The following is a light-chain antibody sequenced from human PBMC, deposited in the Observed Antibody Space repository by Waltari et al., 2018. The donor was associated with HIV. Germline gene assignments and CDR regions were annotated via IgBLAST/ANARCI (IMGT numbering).Light chain of an antibody. CDR2: KAS. V-gene: IGKV1-5*03. CDR3: QQYYSSPGT. J-gene: IGKJ1*01. Sequence: DIQMTQSPSTLSASVGDRVTITCLASQSIIVWLAWYQQKPGKAPKLLIYKASSLESGVPSRFSGSGSGTEFTLTISSLQPDDFATYYCQQYYSSPGTFGQGTKVEIK. CDR1: QSIIVW.